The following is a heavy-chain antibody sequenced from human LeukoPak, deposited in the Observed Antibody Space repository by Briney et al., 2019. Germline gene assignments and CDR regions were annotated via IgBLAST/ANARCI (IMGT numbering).Heavy chain of an antibody. CDR3: ARERMTTVGNWFDP. D-gene: IGHD4-23*01. J-gene: IGHJ5*02. Sequence: SETLSLTCAVSGGSISSGGYSWSWLRQPPGKGLEWIGYIYHSGSTYYNPSLKSRVTISVDRSKNQFSLKLSSVTAADTAVYYCARERMTTVGNWFDPWGQGTLVTVSS. CDR2: IYHSGST. CDR1: GGSISSGGYS. V-gene: IGHV4-30-2*01.